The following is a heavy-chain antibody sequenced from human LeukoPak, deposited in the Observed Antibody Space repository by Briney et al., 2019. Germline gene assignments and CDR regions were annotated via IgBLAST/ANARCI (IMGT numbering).Heavy chain of an antibody. CDR3: ANSYSSTWPPEY. J-gene: IGHJ4*02. CDR2: ISFDGSNK. D-gene: IGHD6-13*01. CDR1: GFTFNTYA. Sequence: GGSLRLSCAASGFTFNTYAMHWVRQAPGKGPEWVALISFDGSNKKYADSVKGRFTISRDNSKNTLSLQMNSLRADDTAVYYCANSYSSTWPPEYWGQGTLVTVSS. V-gene: IGHV3-30*04.